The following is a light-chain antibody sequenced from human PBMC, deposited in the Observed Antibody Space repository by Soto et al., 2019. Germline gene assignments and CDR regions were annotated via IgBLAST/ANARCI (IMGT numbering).Light chain of an antibody. V-gene: IGKV3-20*01. CDR2: GAS. J-gene: IGKJ2*01. Sequence: EIVLTQSPGTLSLSPGERATLSCRASQSVNNNYLAWYQQKPGQAPRLLIYGASSRATGIPDRFSGSGSGTDFYLTISRLEPEDFAVYYCQQYGSSQYTFGQVTKLEIK. CDR1: QSVNNNY. CDR3: QQYGSSQYT.